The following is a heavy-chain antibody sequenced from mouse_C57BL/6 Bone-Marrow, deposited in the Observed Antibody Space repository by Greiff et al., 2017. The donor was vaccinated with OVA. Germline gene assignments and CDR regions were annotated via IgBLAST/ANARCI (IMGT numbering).Heavy chain of an antibody. CDR2: LWRGGST. CDR3: APHYYGSSYDYAMDD. V-gene: IGHV2-5*01. CDR1: GFSLTSYG. J-gene: IGHJ4*01. Sequence: VQLQQSGPGLVQPSQSLSITCTVSGFSLTSYGVHWVRQSPGKGLEWLGVLWRGGSTDYNAAFMSRLSITKDNSKSQVFFKMNSLQADDTAIYYCAPHYYGSSYDYAMDDWGQGTSVTVSS. D-gene: IGHD1-1*01.